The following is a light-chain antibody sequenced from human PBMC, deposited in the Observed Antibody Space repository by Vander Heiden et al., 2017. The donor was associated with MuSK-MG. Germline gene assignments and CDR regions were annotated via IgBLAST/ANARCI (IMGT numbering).Light chain of an antibody. CDR2: DAS. Sequence: ELVLTQPPATLSSFPGERAIMSCRARQSVSSYLVWYQQKPGEAARLLIYDASNRATGTPARCSGSGSGTDFTLTISSLEPEDFAVYYCQQRSNWPLLTFGGGTKVEIK. CDR3: QQRSNWPLLT. J-gene: IGKJ4*01. CDR1: QSVSSY. V-gene: IGKV3-11*01.